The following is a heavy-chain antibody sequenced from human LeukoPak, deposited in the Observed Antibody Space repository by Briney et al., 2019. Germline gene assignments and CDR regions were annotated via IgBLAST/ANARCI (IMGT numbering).Heavy chain of an antibody. Sequence: SGGSPRLSCVASGFNFGGYSMGWVRQAPGEGLEWVTYMNEYGSDIFYVDSVKGRFTISRDNAKNSLYLQMNSLRVEDTAVYYCARPRGCGTSKCNNFDYWGQGTLVTVSS. CDR3: ARPRGCGTSKCNNFDY. J-gene: IGHJ4*02. CDR1: GFNFGGYS. D-gene: IGHD2-21*01. CDR2: MNEYGSDI. V-gene: IGHV3-7*01.